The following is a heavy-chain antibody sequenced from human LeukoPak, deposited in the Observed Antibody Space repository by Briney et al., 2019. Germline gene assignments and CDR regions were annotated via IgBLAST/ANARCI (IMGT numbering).Heavy chain of an antibody. CDR2: IDSDGSHT. Sequence: GSLRPSCAASGFTFSSSWMHWVRQAPGKGLVWVSRIDSDGSHTTYADSVKGRFTVSRDNAKNTLYLQMNSLRAEDTAVYYCARGSSIWFAYWGQGTLVTVSS. D-gene: IGHD6-13*01. V-gene: IGHV3-74*01. CDR1: GFTFSSSW. J-gene: IGHJ4*02. CDR3: ARGSSIWFAY.